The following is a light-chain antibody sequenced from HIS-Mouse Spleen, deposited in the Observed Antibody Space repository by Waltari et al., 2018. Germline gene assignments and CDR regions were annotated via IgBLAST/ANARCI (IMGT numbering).Light chain of an antibody. CDR2: GKN. Sequence: SSELTQAPAVSVALGQTVRITCQGVSLRSYFASWYQQKPGQAPVLVIYGKNNRPSGIPDRFSGSSSGNTASLTITGAQAEDEADYYCNSRDSSGNHVVFGGGTKLTVL. CDR1: SLRSYF. J-gene: IGLJ2*01. V-gene: IGLV3-19*01. CDR3: NSRDSSGNHVV.